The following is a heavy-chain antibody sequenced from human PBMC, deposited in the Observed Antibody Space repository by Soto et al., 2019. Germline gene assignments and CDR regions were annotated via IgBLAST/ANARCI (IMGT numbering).Heavy chain of an antibody. D-gene: IGHD4-17*01. J-gene: IGHJ6*02. CDR3: ARTDGDLDV. CDR2: INPKNGNT. Sequence: ASVKVSCKASGGTFSSYAISWVRQATGQGLEWMGWINPKNGNTSYAQKFQGRVTMTRDTSISTAYMELSSLRSEDTAIYYCARTDGDLDVWGQGTTVTVSS. CDR1: GGTFSSYA. V-gene: IGHV1-8*02.